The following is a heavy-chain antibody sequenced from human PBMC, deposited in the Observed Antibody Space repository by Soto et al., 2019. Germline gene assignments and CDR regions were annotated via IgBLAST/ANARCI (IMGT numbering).Heavy chain of an antibody. J-gene: IGHJ1*01. D-gene: IGHD6-6*01. V-gene: IGHV3-30-3*01. CDR2: ISPAGTNQ. CDR1: GFIFSDYA. Sequence: SLRLSCVASGFIFSDYAMHWARHAPGKGLEWVALISPAGTNQYYADSAKGRFTISRDNSKNTLYLQMNSLRPEDTGLYYCARENSRISPRLFQHWGHGTLVTVSS. CDR3: ARENSRISPRLFQH.